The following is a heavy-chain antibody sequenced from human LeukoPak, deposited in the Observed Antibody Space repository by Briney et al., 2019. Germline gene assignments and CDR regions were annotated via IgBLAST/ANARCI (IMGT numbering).Heavy chain of an antibody. CDR2: INPSGGST. CDR3: ARAYGLDAFDI. Sequence: ASVEVSCKPSGYTFTSYYMRWVRQAPAQGLEWMGIINPSGGSTSYAQKFQGRVTMTRDTSTSTVYMGLSSLRSEDTAVYYCARAYGLDAFDIWGQGTMVTVSS. J-gene: IGHJ3*02. D-gene: IGHD4-17*01. CDR1: GYTFTSYY. V-gene: IGHV1-46*01.